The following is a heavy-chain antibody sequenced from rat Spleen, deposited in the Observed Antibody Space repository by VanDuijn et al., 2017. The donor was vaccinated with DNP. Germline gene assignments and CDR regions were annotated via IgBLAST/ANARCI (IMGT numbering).Heavy chain of an antibody. V-gene: IGHV5-7*01. J-gene: IGHJ2*01. D-gene: IGHD5-1*01. Sequence: EVQLVESGGGLVQPGRSLKLSCAVSGFTFSDHNMAWVRQAPAKGLEWVATIRYDGNNTYYQDSVKGRFTISRDNTKNTLCLQMDSLRSEDTATYYCARPGSPYYFDYWGQGVMATVSS. CDR2: IRYDGNNT. CDR3: ARPGSPYYFDY. CDR1: GFTFSDHN.